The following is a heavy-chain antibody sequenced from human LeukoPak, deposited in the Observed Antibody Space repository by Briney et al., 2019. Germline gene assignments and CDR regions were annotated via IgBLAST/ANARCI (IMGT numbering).Heavy chain of an antibody. Sequence: GRSLRLACAASGFDFSTYAMHWVRQAPSKGLEWVAVISYDGSKTYYADSVKGRFTISRDNSKNTLFLQMNSLRPEDTAVNYCARDRKYAVTIYRYIDVWGKGTTVTVSS. D-gene: IGHD4-17*01. CDR3: ARDRKYAVTIYRYIDV. CDR2: ISYDGSKT. J-gene: IGHJ6*03. CDR1: GFDFSTYA. V-gene: IGHV3-30*04.